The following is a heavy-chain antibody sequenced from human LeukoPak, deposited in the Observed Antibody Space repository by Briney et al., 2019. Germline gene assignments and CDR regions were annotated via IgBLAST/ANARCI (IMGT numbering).Heavy chain of an antibody. Sequence: PGGSLRLSCAASGFTFSSYSMNWVRQAPGKGLEWVSLISGSGNSTYYADSVKGRFTISRDNSKNTLYLQMNSLRAEDTAVYYCAKVLVLVSANRYYFDYWGQGTLVTVSS. J-gene: IGHJ4*02. CDR1: GFTFSSYS. CDR2: ISGSGNST. D-gene: IGHD2-15*01. CDR3: AKVLVLVSANRYYFDY. V-gene: IGHV3-23*01.